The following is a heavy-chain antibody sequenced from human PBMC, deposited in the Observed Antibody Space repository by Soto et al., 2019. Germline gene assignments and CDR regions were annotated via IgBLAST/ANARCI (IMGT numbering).Heavy chain of an antibody. Sequence: SETLSLTCTVSGGSISSSSYYWGSIRQPPGKGLEWIGSIYYRGYTYYNPSLKSRVTISVDTSKNQFSLKLSSVTAADTAVYYCARHNGPLYVGYYYDMDVWGQGTTVT. D-gene: IGHD3-16*01. CDR3: ARHNGPLYVGYYYDMDV. J-gene: IGHJ6*02. CDR2: IYYRGYT. CDR1: GGSISSSSYY. V-gene: IGHV4-39*01.